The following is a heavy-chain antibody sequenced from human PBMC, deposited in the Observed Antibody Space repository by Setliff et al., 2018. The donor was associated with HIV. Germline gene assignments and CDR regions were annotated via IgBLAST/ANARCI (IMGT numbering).Heavy chain of an antibody. J-gene: IGHJ3*02. CDR2: INSATGGT. CDR1: GYTFTDNY. Sequence: ASVKVSCKASGYTFTDNYIHWVRQAPGQGREWMAWINSATGGTNYAQNFQGWVTVTRDTSINTVYMELSSLKSDDTAGYYCARDYLHVFDIWGQGTMVTVSS. CDR3: ARDYLHVFDI. V-gene: IGHV1-2*04.